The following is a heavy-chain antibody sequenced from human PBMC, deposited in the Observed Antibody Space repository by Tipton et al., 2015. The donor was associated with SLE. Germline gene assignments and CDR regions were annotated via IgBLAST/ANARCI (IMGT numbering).Heavy chain of an antibody. D-gene: IGHD6-13*01. CDR1: GGSISSSSYY. CDR2: IYYSGST. J-gene: IGHJ4*02. CDR3: ARGGRQQLVGGFDY. V-gene: IGHV4-39*07. Sequence: LRLSCTVSGGSISSSSYYWGWIRQPPGKGLEWIGSIYYSGSTYYNPSLKSRVTISVDTSKNQFSLKLSSVTAADTAVYYCARGGRQQLVGGFDYWGQGTLVTVSS.